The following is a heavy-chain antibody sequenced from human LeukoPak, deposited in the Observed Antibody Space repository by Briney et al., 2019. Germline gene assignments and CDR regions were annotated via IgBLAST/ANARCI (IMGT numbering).Heavy chain of an antibody. D-gene: IGHD4-17*01. V-gene: IGHV4-59*08. J-gene: IGHJ4*02. CDR1: GGSISSYY. CDR3: ARVGYGDSPPGDDY. Sequence: PSETLSLTCSVSGGSISSYYWTWIRQPPGKGLEWIGFIKDIGRTNYNPSLKSRVSISVDTSANHLTLKLSSVTAADTAVYYCARVGYGDSPPGDDYWGQGTLVTVSS. CDR2: IKDIGRT.